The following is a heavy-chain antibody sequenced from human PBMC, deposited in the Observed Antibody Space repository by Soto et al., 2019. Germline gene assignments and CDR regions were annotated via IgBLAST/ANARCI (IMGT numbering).Heavy chain of an antibody. J-gene: IGHJ4*02. CDR2: ISGSGGST. Sequence: EVQLLESGGGLVQPGGSLRLSCAASGFTFSSYAMSWVRQAPGKGLEWVSAISGSGGSTYYADSVKGRFTISRDNSKNRLYLQMNSLRAEDTAVYYCAKENYDFWRGRTYYFDYWGQGTLVTVSS. V-gene: IGHV3-23*01. D-gene: IGHD3-3*01. CDR3: AKENYDFWRGRTYYFDY. CDR1: GFTFSSYA.